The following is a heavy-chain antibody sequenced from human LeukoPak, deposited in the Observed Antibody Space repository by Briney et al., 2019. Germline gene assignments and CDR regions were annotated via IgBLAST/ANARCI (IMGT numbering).Heavy chain of an antibody. CDR3: ARSSGGSGRWGDNWFDP. CDR1: GYTFTASY. V-gene: IGHV1-2*02. D-gene: IGHD3-10*01. CDR2: INLNSCGT. J-gene: IGHJ5*02. Sequence: ASVKVSSTASGYTFTASYMHWVRQAPGQGLEWVGWINLNSCGTNYAQKFQGRVTMTRDTSISTAYMEVTSLRSDDTAVYYCARSSGGSGRWGDNWFDPWGQGTLVIVSS.